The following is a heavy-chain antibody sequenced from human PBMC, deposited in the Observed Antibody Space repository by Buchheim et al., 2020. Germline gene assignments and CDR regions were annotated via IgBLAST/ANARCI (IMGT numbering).Heavy chain of an antibody. CDR2: IYYSGST. D-gene: IGHD3-9*01. Sequence: QVQLQESGPGLVKPSQTLSLTCTVSGGSISSGGYYWSWIRQHPGKGLEWIGYIYYSGSTYYNPSLKSRVTISVDTSKNQFSLKLSSVTAADTAVYYCARLKGILTGYYRSVSPIYYYYYGMDVWGQGTT. J-gene: IGHJ6*02. V-gene: IGHV4-31*03. CDR1: GGSISSGGYY. CDR3: ARLKGILTGYYRSVSPIYYYYYGMDV.